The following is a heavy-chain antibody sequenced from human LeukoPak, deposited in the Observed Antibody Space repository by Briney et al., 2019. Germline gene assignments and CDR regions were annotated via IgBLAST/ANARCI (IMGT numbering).Heavy chain of an antibody. J-gene: IGHJ4*02. CDR3: ARANRFYYGSGSGYYFDY. Sequence: SETLSLTCAVSGGSISSGGYSWSWIRQPPGKGLEWIGYIYHSGSTYYNPSLKSRVTISVDRSKNQFSLKLSSVTAADTAVYYCARANRFYYGSGSGYYFDYWGQGTLVTVSS. V-gene: IGHV4-30-2*01. CDR2: IYHSGST. D-gene: IGHD3-10*01. CDR1: GGSISSGGYS.